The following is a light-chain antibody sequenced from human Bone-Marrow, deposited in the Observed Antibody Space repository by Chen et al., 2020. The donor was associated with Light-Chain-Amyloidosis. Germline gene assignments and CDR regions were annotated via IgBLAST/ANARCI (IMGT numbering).Light chain of an antibody. CDR2: EDD. CDR1: SGSIATNY. J-gene: IGLJ3*02. CDR3: QSYQGSSQGV. V-gene: IGLV6-57*03. Sequence: FMLSPHHPVPESPGQTVNISCSRSSGSIATNYGQWYQQRPGSAPTTVIYEDDQRPSGVPDRFSGSIDRSSNSASLTISGLKTEDESDYYCQSYQGSSQGVFGGGTKLTVL.